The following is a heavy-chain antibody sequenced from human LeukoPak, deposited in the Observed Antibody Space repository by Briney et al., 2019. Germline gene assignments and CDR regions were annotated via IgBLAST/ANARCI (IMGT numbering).Heavy chain of an antibody. V-gene: IGHV4-30-4*08. CDR3: ARDQEWLARFDAFDI. Sequence: SETLSLTCTVSGGSISSGDYYWSSIRQPPGKGLEWIGYIYYSGSTYYNPSVKSRVTISVDTSKNQFSLKLSSVTAAGTAVYYCARDQEWLARFDAFDIWGQGTMVTVSS. CDR2: IYYSGST. D-gene: IGHD3-3*01. CDR1: GGSISSGDYY. J-gene: IGHJ3*02.